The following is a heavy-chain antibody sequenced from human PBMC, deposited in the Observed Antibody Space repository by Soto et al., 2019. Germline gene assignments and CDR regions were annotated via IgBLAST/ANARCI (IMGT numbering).Heavy chain of an antibody. CDR2: FDPEDGEI. CDR1: GDTLPEFS. CDR3: PKGRMRNASSGWFDT. D-gene: IGHD3-10*01. V-gene: IGHV1-24*01. J-gene: IGHJ5*02. Sequence: ASVKVSCKVSGDTLPEFSMHWVRQSPGKGLEWMGGFDPEDGEIIYAQKILSRVTMTEDTSTDTAYVELRSLTSGDTAVYYCPKGRMRNASSGWFDTWGQGTLVAISS.